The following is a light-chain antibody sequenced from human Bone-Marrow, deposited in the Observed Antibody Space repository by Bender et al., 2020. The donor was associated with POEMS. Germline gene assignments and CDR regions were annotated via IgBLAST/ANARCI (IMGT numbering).Light chain of an antibody. CDR2: SNY. CDR3: QAWDSSAAV. V-gene: IGLV1-44*01. Sequence: QSVLTQPPSASGTPGQSVIISCSGTDSNFGGNNVNWYQHLPGTAPRLVVYSNYQRPSGIPERFSGSNSGNTATLTISGTQAMDEADYYCQAWDSSAAVFGGGTKLTVL. J-gene: IGLJ2*01. CDR1: DSNFGGNN.